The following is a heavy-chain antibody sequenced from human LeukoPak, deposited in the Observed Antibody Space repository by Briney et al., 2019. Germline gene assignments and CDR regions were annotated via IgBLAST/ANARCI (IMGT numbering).Heavy chain of an antibody. V-gene: IGHV3-23*01. CDR1: EFTFSTYA. J-gene: IGHJ4*02. D-gene: IGHD3-10*01. CDR3: AKEKYAYGFNGLDY. CDR2: ITGSGGST. Sequence: GGSLRLSCAASEFTFSTYAMSWVRQAPGKGLEWVSAITGSGGSTYYADSVKGRLTISRDNSKNTLYLQMNSLRAEDTAVYYCAKEKYAYGFNGLDYWGQGTLVTVSS.